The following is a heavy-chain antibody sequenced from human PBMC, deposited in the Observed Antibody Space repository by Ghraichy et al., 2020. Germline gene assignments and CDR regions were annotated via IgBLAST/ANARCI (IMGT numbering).Heavy chain of an antibody. D-gene: IGHD1-26*01. CDR3: ARSSYSGTYWGFAY. CDR2: VYTSGGP. CDR1: GDSISSLY. J-gene: IGHJ4*02. Sequence: SETLSLTCTVSGDSISSLYWSWIRQPAGKGLEWIGRVYTSGGPSYNPSINGRVSMSIDTSKNQFSLKLTSVTAADTAMYYCARSSYSGTYWGFAYWGQGILVTDSS. V-gene: IGHV4-4*07.